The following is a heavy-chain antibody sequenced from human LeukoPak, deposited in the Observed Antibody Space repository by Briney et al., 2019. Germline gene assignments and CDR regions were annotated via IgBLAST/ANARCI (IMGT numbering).Heavy chain of an antibody. D-gene: IGHD1-1*01. Sequence: PGGSLRLSCAASGFTFDDYGMSWVRQAPGKGLEWVSGIYWNGGSTGYADSVKGRFTISRDNAKNSLYLQMNSLRAEDTAVYYCARGWYNWNDWYWGQGTLVTVSS. V-gene: IGHV3-20*04. CDR3: ARGWYNWNDWY. CDR2: IYWNGGST. CDR1: GFTFDDYG. J-gene: IGHJ4*02.